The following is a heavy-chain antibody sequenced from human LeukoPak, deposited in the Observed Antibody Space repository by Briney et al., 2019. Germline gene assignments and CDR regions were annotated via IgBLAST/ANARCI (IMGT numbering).Heavy chain of an antibody. CDR3: ARGQRYDFWSGYSLFYY. D-gene: IGHD3-3*01. J-gene: IGHJ4*02. Sequence: SETLSLTCAVYGGSFSGYYWSWIRQPPGKGLEWIGEINHSGSNNYNPSLKSRVTISVDTSKNQFSLKLSSVTAADTAVYYCARGQRYDFWSGYSLFYYWGQGTLVTVSS. V-gene: IGHV4-34*01. CDR1: GGSFSGYY. CDR2: INHSGSN.